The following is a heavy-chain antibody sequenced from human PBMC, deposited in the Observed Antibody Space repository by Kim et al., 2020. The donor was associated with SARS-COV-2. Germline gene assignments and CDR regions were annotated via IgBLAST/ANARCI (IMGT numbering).Heavy chain of an antibody. Sequence: GGSLRLSCAASGFSFSSHGMHWVRQAPGKGLEGVAVIWYDGSNKYYADSVKGRFTISRDNSKNTLYLQMNSLRAEDTAVYYCARDKGLPPAYYFDYWGQGTLVTVSS. CDR2: IWYDGSNK. CDR1: GFSFSSHG. V-gene: IGHV3-33*01. CDR3: ARDKGLPPAYYFDY. J-gene: IGHJ4*02.